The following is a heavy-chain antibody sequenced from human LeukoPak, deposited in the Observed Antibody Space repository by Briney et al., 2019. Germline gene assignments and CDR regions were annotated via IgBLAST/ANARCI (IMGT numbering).Heavy chain of an antibody. CDR2: ISSSSSYI. CDR1: GFTFSSYS. J-gene: IGHJ6*02. Sequence: GGSLRLSCAASGFTFSSYSMNWVHQAPGKGLEWVSSISSSSSYIYYADSVKGRFTISRDNAKNSLYLQMNSLRAEDTAVYYCARDLWVGGMDVWGQGTTVTVSS. CDR3: ARDLWVGGMDV. V-gene: IGHV3-21*01. D-gene: IGHD2-15*01.